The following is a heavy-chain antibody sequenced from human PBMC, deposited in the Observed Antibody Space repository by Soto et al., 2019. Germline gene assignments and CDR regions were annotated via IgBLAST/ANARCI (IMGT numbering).Heavy chain of an antibody. D-gene: IGHD2-15*01. V-gene: IGHV4-38-2*01. CDR3: GGTDNVGYYHY. CDR2: IYHSGTT. CDR1: GDSISRGYY. Sequence: PSENLSLTCAVFGDSISRGYYSACNRRRPGTGLEWIGSIYHSGTTYYNPSRKSRVTISVDTSKNQFSLKLSSVTAADSAVYYCGGTDNVGYYHYFGQGTLVTVSS. J-gene: IGHJ4*02.